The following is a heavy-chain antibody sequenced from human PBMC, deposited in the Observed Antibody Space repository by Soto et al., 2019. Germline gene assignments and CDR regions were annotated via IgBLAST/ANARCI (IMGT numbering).Heavy chain of an antibody. V-gene: IGHV4-30-4*01. CDR3: ATMGTPATGLYYFDY. CDR2: IYYSGST. D-gene: IGHD1-7*01. J-gene: IGHJ4*02. Sequence: SETLSLTCTVSGGSISSGDYYWSWIRQPPGKGLEWIGYIYYSGSTYYNPSLKSRVTISVDTSKNQFSLKLSSVTTADTSVYYCATMGTPATGLYYFDYWGQGTLVTVSS. CDR1: GGSISSGDYY.